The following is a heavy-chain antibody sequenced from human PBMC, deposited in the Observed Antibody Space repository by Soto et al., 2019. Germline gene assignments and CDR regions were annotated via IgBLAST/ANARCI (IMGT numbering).Heavy chain of an antibody. CDR3: ARGHIPHYGSYYYYGMDV. J-gene: IGHJ6*02. CDR1: GGSIGGYY. D-gene: IGHD4-17*01. CDR2: IYYSGST. Sequence: SETLSLTCTVSGGSIGGYYGSWIRQPPGKGLEWIGYIYYSGSTNYNPSLKSRVTISVDTSKNQFSLKLSSVTAADTAVYYCARGHIPHYGSYYYYGMDVWGQGTTVTVSS. V-gene: IGHV4-59*01.